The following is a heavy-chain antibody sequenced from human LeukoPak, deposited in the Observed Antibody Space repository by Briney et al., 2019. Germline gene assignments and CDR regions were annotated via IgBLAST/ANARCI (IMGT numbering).Heavy chain of an antibody. D-gene: IGHD4-17*01. J-gene: IGHJ4*02. CDR2: MNPISGNT. CDR1: GYTVTSYD. Sequence: ASVKVSCKASGYTVTSYDINWVRQATGQGPEWMGWMNPISGNTGYAPKFQGRVTMTRNTSINTAYMELSRLRSEDTAVYYCARGLSPTVVDYWGQGALVTVSS. V-gene: IGHV1-8*02. CDR3: ARGLSPTVVDY.